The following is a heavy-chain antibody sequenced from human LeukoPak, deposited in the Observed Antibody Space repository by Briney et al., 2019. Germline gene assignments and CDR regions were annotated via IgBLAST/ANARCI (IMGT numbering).Heavy chain of an antibody. Sequence: SETLSLTCTVSGGSISSYYWSWIRQPPGKGLEWIGYIYHSGSTYYNPSLKSRVTISVDRSKNQFSLKLSSVTAADTAVYYCASTSYYYDSSGYGVNWFDPWGQGTLVTVSS. V-gene: IGHV4-59*12. CDR1: GGSISSYY. CDR2: IYHSGST. J-gene: IGHJ5*02. D-gene: IGHD3-22*01. CDR3: ASTSYYYDSSGYGVNWFDP.